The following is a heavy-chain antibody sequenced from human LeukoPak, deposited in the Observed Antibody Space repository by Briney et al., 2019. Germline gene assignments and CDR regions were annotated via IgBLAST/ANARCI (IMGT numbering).Heavy chain of an antibody. D-gene: IGHD2-2*01. CDR3: ARDKHCSSTSCGYNWFDP. CDR2: INPNSGGT. Sequence: ASVKVSCKASGYTFTGYYMHWVRQAPGQGLEWMGWINPNSGGTNYAQKFQGRVTMTRDTSTSTAYMELSRLRSDDTAVYYCARDKHCSSTSCGYNWFDPWGQGTLVTVPS. J-gene: IGHJ5*02. CDR1: GYTFTGYY. V-gene: IGHV1-2*02.